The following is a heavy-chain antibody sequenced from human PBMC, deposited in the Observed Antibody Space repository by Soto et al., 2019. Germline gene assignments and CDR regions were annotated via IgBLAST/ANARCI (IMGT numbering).Heavy chain of an antibody. Sequence: EVQLVESGGNLIQPGGSLRLSCAASGFTFSSYWMHWVRQAPGKGLVWVSRINSDGSSTSYVDAVKGRFTISRDTAKNTLYLQMNSLSVEHTAVYYCARRGQEGPGLAHWGQGTLVTVSS. J-gene: IGHJ5*02. CDR2: INSDGSST. V-gene: IGHV3-74*01. CDR3: ARRGQEGPGLAH. CDR1: GFTFSSYW.